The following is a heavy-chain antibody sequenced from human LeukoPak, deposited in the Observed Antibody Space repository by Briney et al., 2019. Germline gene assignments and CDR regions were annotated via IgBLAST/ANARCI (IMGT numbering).Heavy chain of an antibody. V-gene: IGHV3-11*01. D-gene: IGHD3-3*01. CDR3: ARRSRFLEWLLSYYFDY. Sequence: GGSLRLSCAASGFTFSDYYMSWIRQAPGKGLEWVSYISSSGSTIYYADSVKGRFTISRDNAKNSLYLQVNSLRAEDTAVYYCARRSRFLEWLLSYYFDYWGQGTLVTVSS. J-gene: IGHJ4*02. CDR2: ISSSGSTI. CDR1: GFTFSDYY.